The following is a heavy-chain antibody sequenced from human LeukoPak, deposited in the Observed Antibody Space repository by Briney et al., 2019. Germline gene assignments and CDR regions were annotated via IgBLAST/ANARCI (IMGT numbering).Heavy chain of an antibody. Sequence: GRSLRLSCAASGFTFSSCGMHWVRQPPGKGLEWVALISYDGTDKYYADSVKGRFTISRDNSKNTQYLQMNSLRAEDTAVYYCAKDLMTRTPMLGSWGQGTLVTVSS. J-gene: IGHJ5*02. CDR1: GFTFSSCG. CDR3: AKDLMTRTPMLGS. CDR2: ISYDGTDK. V-gene: IGHV3-30*18. D-gene: IGHD5-18*01.